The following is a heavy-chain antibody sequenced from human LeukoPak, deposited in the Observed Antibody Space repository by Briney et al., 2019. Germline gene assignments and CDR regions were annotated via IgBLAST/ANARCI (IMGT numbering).Heavy chain of an antibody. J-gene: IGHJ5*02. CDR2: IIPIFGTA. D-gene: IGHD3-16*02. CDR3: ARLSALEFDP. CDR1: GGTFSSYA. V-gene: IGHV1-69*13. Sequence: GASVKVSCKASGGTFSSYAISWVRQAPGQGLEWMGGIIPIFGTANYAQKFQGGVTITADESTSTAYMELSSLRSEDTAVYYCARLSALEFDPWGQGTLVTVSS.